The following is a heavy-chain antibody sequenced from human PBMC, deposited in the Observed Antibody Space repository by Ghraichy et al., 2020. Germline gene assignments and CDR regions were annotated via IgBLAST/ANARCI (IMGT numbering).Heavy chain of an antibody. D-gene: IGHD4-17*01. Sequence: ASVKVSCKASGYTFTSYYLHWVRQAPGQGLEWMGVINPYGGSTSYAPKFQGRVTMTRDTSTSTVSMELSSLRSEDTAFYYCARDLSSTVTTVGYWGQGTLVTVSS. CDR3: ARDLSSTVTTVGY. J-gene: IGHJ4*02. CDR2: INPYGGST. CDR1: GYTFTSYY. V-gene: IGHV1-46*01.